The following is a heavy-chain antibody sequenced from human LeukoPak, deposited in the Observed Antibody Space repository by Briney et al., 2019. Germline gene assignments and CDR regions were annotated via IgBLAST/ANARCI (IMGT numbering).Heavy chain of an antibody. V-gene: IGHV4-34*01. Sequence: SETLSLTCAVYGGSFSGYYWSWIRQPPGKGLEWIGEINHSGSTNYNPSLKSRVTISVDTSKNQFSLKLSSVTAADTAVYYCARLGYYGSGRSFGYWGQGTLSPSPQ. CDR2: INHSGST. CDR3: ARLGYYGSGRSFGY. D-gene: IGHD3-10*01. CDR1: GGSFSGYY. J-gene: IGHJ4*02.